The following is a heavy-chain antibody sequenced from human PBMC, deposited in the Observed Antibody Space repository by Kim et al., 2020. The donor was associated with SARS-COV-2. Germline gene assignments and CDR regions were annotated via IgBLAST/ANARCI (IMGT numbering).Heavy chain of an antibody. D-gene: IGHD3-22*01. V-gene: IGHV1-3*01. Sequence: ASVKVSCKASGYTFTSYAMHWVRQAPGERLEWMGWINAGNGNTKYSQKFQGRVTITRDTSASTAYMELSSLRSEDTAVYYCATMYYDSSGHDYWGQGTLVTVSS. CDR3: ATMYYDSSGHDY. J-gene: IGHJ4*02. CDR1: GYTFTSYA. CDR2: INAGNGNT.